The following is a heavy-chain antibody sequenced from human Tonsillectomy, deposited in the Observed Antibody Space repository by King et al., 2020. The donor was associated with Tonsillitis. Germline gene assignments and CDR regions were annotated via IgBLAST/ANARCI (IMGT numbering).Heavy chain of an antibody. J-gene: IGHJ4*02. V-gene: IGHV3-30*18. Sequence: ESGGGVVQPGRSLRLSCAASGFNFISYGIHWVRQAPGQGLEWLALLSYDGSNKYYANSGNGRITISRDKSKNTLYLRMNILNAEDTAVYYCAKDRSSSWSLDYWGQGTLVTVSS. CDR1: GFNFISYG. CDR2: LSYDGSNK. D-gene: IGHD6-13*01. CDR3: AKDRSSSWSLDY.